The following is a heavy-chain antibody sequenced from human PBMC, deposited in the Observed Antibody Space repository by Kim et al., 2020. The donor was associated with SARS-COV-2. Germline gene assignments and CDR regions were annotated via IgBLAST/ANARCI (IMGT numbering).Heavy chain of an antibody. Sequence: GGSLGLSCAASGFTFSTYAMHWVRLPPGKGLEWVALISHDGSDTYYGDSMKGRVTISRDNSKNTLYLQMQLNSLRGEDTAVYYCTRNRAIGNYYYGMDVWGQGTTVTVSS. CDR2: ISHDGSDT. D-gene: IGHD3-22*01. CDR1: GFTFSTYA. J-gene: IGHJ6*02. V-gene: IGHV3-30*04. CDR3: TRNRAIGNYYYGMDV.